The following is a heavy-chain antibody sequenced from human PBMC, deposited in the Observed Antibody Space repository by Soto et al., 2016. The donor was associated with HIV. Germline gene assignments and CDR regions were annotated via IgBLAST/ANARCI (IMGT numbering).Heavy chain of an antibody. CDR1: GSTFTTYY. J-gene: IGHJ5*02. V-gene: IGHV1-46*01. D-gene: IGHD3-9*01. CDR2: INPSGDRT. CDR3: ARDMKRDYDILTGIGVGWFRP. Sequence: QVQLVQSGAEVKKPGASVKVSCKASGSTFTTYYMHWVRQAPGQGLEWMGIINPSGDRTSYAQKFQGRVTMTRDTSTSTVYMELTSLRSEDTAVYYCARDMKRDYDILTGIGVGWFRPWGQGTLVTVSS.